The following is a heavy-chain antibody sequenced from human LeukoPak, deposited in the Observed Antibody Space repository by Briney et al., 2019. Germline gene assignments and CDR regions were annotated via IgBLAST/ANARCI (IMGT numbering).Heavy chain of an antibody. D-gene: IGHD2-15*01. V-gene: IGHV4-34*01. J-gene: IGHJ4*02. Sequence: SETLSLTCTVYGGSFSGYYWSWIRQPPGKWLEWIGEITHTGSTNYNPSLKSRVTISVDTSKNQFSLNLSSVTAADTAVYYCARVHCGGGSCYEDYWGQGTLVTVSS. CDR1: GGSFSGYY. CDR2: ITHTGST. CDR3: ARVHCGGGSCYEDY.